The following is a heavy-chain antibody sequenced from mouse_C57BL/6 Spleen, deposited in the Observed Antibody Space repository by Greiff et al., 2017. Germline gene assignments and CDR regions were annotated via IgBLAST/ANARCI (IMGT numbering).Heavy chain of an antibody. J-gene: IGHJ2*01. Sequence: EVKLMESGPGLVKPSQSLSLTCSVTGYSITSGYYWNWIRQFPGNKLEWMGYISYDGSNNYNPSLKNRISITRDTSKNQFFLKLNSVTTEDTATYYCAREGRVYGSSDYWGQGTTLTVSS. V-gene: IGHV3-6*01. CDR3: AREGRVYGSSDY. D-gene: IGHD1-1*01. CDR1: GYSITSGYY. CDR2: ISYDGSN.